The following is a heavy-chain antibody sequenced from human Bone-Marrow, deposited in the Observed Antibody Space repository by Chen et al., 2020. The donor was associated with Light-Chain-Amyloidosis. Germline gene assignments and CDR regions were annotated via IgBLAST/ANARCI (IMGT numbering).Heavy chain of an antibody. D-gene: IGHD3-10*01. CDR2: VSGITVST. J-gene: IGHJ4*02. CDR1: GFNFRSFC. Sequence: EVQLVESGGGLVQPGGFLRLSCATSGFNFRSFCMSWVRQAPGKGLEWVETVSGITVSTYYAGAVKGRFIISRDNSKSTLYLQMNSLRAGDPAVYFCTRKGGYFAFWCQGSLVTVSS. V-gene: IGHV3-23*04. CDR3: TRKGGYFAF.